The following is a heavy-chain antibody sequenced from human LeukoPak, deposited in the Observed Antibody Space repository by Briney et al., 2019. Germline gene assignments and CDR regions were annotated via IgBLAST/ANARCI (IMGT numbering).Heavy chain of an antibody. CDR1: NGSISSYH. CDR2: ILTSGTT. CDR3: ARLRVSGSYLYYFDY. Sequence: SETLSLTCTVSNGSISSYHWSWVRQPPGKGLEWIGYILTSGTTNYNPSLKSRLTISVATSKTQFTLKLSSVTAADTAVYYCARLRVSGSYLYYFDYWGQGTLVTVSS. V-gene: IGHV4-4*09. D-gene: IGHD1-26*01. J-gene: IGHJ4*02.